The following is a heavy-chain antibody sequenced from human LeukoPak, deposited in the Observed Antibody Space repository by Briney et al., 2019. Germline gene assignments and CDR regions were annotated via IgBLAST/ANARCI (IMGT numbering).Heavy chain of an antibody. J-gene: IGHJ6*02. CDR1: GFTFSSYD. V-gene: IGHV3-13*01. D-gene: IGHD3-10*01. Sequence: GGSLRLSCAASGFTFSSYDMHWVRQATGKGLEWVSAIGTAGDTYYQGSVKGRFTIPRENAKNSLYLQMNSLGAEDTAVYYCARGSGSKTLGYYYYGMDVWGQGTTVTVSS. CDR3: ARGSGSKTLGYYYYGMDV. CDR2: IGTAGDT.